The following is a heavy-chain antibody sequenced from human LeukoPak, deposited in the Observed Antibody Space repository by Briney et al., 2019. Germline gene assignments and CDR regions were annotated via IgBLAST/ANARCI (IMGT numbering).Heavy chain of an antibody. CDR2: IRYDGSNK. Sequence: GGSLRLSCAASGFTFSSYGMHWVRQGPGKGLEWVAFIRYDGSNKNYADSVKGRFTISRDNSKNTLYLQMNSLRAEDTAVYYCAKTSVAGRSTNYYFDYWGQGTLVTVSS. J-gene: IGHJ4*02. D-gene: IGHD6-19*01. CDR3: AKTSVAGRSTNYYFDY. V-gene: IGHV3-30*02. CDR1: GFTFSSYG.